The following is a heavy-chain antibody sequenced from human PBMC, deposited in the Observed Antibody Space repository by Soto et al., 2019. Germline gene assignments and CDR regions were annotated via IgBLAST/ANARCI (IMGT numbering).Heavy chain of an antibody. J-gene: IGHJ4*02. Sequence: QITLKESGPTLLKPTQTLTLTCTFSGFSLSTSEVGVGWIRQPPGKALEWLALIYWDDDKRYSPSLRSRLTITKDTSKNQVVLPMTNMDPVDTATYYCAHRFDWYYFNYWGQGSLVTVSS. CDR2: IYWDDDK. CDR3: AHRFDWYYFNY. D-gene: IGHD3-9*01. CDR1: GFSLSTSEVG. V-gene: IGHV2-5*02.